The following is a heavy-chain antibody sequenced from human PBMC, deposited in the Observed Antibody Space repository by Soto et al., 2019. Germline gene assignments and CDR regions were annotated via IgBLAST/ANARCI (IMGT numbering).Heavy chain of an antibody. CDR2: VYYRGRS. Sequence: SETLSLTCTVSGGSVTNSSYYWGWIRQSPGKGLEWIGSVYYRGRSYSKSSVKSRVTISVDTSKNRFSLSLNSVTASDTAVYFCVSQRTTVPTQAYFDYWGPGALVIVSS. CDR1: GGSVTNSSYY. D-gene: IGHD4-17*01. V-gene: IGHV4-39*01. J-gene: IGHJ4*02. CDR3: VSQRTTVPTQAYFDY.